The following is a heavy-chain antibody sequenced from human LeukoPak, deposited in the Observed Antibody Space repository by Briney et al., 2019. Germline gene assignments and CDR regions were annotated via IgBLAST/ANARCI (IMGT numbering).Heavy chain of an antibody. CDR3: ARDATGGLQLDY. CDR2: INPNSGGT. D-gene: IGHD1-14*01. V-gene: IGHV1-2*02. Sequence: GASVKVSCKASEYTFTGYYMHWVRQAPGQGLEWMGWINPNSGGTNYAQKFQGRVTMTRDTSISTAYMELSSLRSEDTAVYYCARDATGGLQLDYWGQGTLVTVSS. CDR1: EYTFTGYY. J-gene: IGHJ4*02.